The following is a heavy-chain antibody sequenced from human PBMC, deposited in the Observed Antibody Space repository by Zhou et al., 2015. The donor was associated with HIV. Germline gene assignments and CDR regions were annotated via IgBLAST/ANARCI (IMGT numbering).Heavy chain of an antibody. V-gene: IGHV1-69*01. CDR3: ARVHPLGYCSSTSCLRGNDYVGGFDL. J-gene: IGHJ2*01. D-gene: IGHD2-2*01. Sequence: QVQLVQSGAEVKKPGSSVKVSCKASGGTFSSYAISWVRQAPGQGLEWMGGIIPIFGTANYAQKFQGRVTITADESTSTAYMELSSLRSEDTAVYYCARVHPLGYCSSTSCLRGNDYVGGFDLWGRGTLVTVSS. CDR2: IIPIFGTA. CDR1: GGTFSSYA.